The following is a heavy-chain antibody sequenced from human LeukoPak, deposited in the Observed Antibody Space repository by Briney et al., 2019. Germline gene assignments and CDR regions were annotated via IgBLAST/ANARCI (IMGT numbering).Heavy chain of an antibody. CDR3: ARHSGYSSSWYQEGHDAFDI. Sequence: SETLSLTCTVSGGSISSYYWSWIRQPPGKGLEWIGYIYYSGSTNYNPSLKSRVTISVDTSKNQFSLKLSSVTAADTAVYYCARHSGYSSSWYQEGHDAFDIWGQGTMVTVSS. CDR2: IYYSGST. D-gene: IGHD6-13*01. J-gene: IGHJ3*02. V-gene: IGHV4-59*08. CDR1: GGSISSYY.